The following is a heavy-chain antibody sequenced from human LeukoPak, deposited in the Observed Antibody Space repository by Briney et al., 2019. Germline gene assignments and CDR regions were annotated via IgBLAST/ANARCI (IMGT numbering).Heavy chain of an antibody. CDR2: INHSGGT. D-gene: IGHD3-16*01. CDR1: GFTFSSYS. J-gene: IGHJ4*02. CDR3: ARRGSIGLYY. Sequence: GSLRLSCAASGFTFSSYSMNWVRQPPGKGLEWIGDINHSGGTNYNPSLKSRVTISVDTSKNQFSLKLSSVTAADTAVYYCARRGSIGLYYWGQGTLVTVSS. V-gene: IGHV4-34*01.